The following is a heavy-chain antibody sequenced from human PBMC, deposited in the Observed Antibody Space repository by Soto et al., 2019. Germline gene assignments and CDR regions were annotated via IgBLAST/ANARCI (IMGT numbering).Heavy chain of an antibody. CDR2: INPDSGAT. CDR3: ATSYDSGFDP. D-gene: IGHD5-12*01. Sequence: HEHLVQSGAEVKRPGASLKVSCKASGYSFTGYYIHWVRQAPGQGLEWMGWINPDSGATNYAQNFQGRVTLTSDTSISTASMDLTSLTSDDTAVYYCATSYDSGFDPWGQGTLVTVSS. CDR1: GYSFTGYY. V-gene: IGHV1-2*02. J-gene: IGHJ5*02.